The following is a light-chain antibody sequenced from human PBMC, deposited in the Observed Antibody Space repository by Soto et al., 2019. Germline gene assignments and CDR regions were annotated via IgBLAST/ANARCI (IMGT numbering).Light chain of an antibody. V-gene: IGKV3-15*01. CDR3: QQYNNWPRT. CDR2: GAS. Sequence: EIVMTQSPATLSVSPGERATLSCRASQSVRGNLAWYQQKPGQSPRLLIYGASSRATGIPARFSGSGSGTEITLTISSLQSEDSAVYFCQQYNNWPRTFGQGTKVDIK. CDR1: QSVRGN. J-gene: IGKJ1*01.